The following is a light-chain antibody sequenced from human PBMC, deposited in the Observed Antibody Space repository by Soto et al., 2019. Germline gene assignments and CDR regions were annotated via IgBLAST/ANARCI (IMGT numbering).Light chain of an antibody. J-gene: IGKJ1*01. Sequence: EIVMTQSPAPLSVSPGERATLSCRASQSVSSTLAWYQQKPGQAPRLLIYGASTRATGIPARSSGSGSGTEFTLTISSLQSEDFAVYYCQQYNNWPPEGTFGQGTKVEIK. CDR3: QQYNNWPPEGT. V-gene: IGKV3-15*01. CDR2: GAS. CDR1: QSVSST.